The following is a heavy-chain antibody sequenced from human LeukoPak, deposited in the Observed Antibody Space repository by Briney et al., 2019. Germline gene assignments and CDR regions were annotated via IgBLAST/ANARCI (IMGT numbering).Heavy chain of an antibody. CDR1: GFTFSSYG. V-gene: IGHV3-33*01. CDR2: IWYDGSNK. CDR3: ARDGTYYYDSSGYYAFFDY. J-gene: IGHJ4*02. Sequence: AGGSLRLSCAASGFTFSSYGMDWVRQAPGKGLERVAVIWYDGSNKYYADSVKGRFTISRDNSKNTLYLQMNSLRAEDTAVYYCARDGTYYYDSSGYYAFFDYWGQGTLVTVSS. D-gene: IGHD3-22*01.